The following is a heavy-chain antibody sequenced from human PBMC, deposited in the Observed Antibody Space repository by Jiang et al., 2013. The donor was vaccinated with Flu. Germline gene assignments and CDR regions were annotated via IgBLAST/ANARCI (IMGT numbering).Heavy chain of an antibody. CDR3: ARLSGNGWLDY. D-gene: IGHD6-25*01. CDR2: TYYRSQWYL. Sequence: SQTLSLTCAISGDSVSSNRASWNWLRQSPSRGLEWLAKTYYRSQWYLEYADSLKSRMTITPDTSMNQFSLHLDSVTPEDTAMYYCARLSGNGWLDYWGQGSLVTVSS. J-gene: IGHJ4*02. V-gene: IGHV6-1*01. CDR1: GDSVSSNRAS.